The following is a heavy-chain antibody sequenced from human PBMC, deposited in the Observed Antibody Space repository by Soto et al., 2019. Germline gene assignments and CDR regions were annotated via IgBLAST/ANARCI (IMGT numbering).Heavy chain of an antibody. CDR2: LNPGNGNT. D-gene: IGHD2-21*01. Sequence: ASVKVSCKASGYTFTNYAIHWVRQAPGQRLEWMGWLNPGNGNTKYPQKFQGRVTITRDTSASTAYMFLSSLRSEDTAVYYCARDQGIPYCGGDCYSDWYFDLWGRGTLFTVSS. CDR1: GYTFTNYA. V-gene: IGHV1-3*01. J-gene: IGHJ2*01. CDR3: ARDQGIPYCGGDCYSDWYFDL.